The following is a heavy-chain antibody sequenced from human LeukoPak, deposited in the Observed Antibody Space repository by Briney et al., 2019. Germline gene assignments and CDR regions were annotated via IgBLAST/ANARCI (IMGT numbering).Heavy chain of an antibody. Sequence: SETLSLTCTVSGGSISSGGYYWSWIRQHPGKGLEWIGYIYYSGSTYYNPSLKSRVTISVDTSKNQFSLKLSSVTAADTAVYYCARDVRGGWFDPWGQGTLVTVSS. V-gene: IGHV4-31*03. CDR2: IYYSGST. D-gene: IGHD2-8*01. CDR3: ARDVRGGWFDP. CDR1: GGSISSGGYY. J-gene: IGHJ5*02.